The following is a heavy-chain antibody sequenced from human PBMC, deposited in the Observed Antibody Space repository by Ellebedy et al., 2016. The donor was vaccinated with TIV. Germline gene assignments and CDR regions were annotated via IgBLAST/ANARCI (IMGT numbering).Heavy chain of an antibody. CDR1: GGTFSSYA. J-gene: IGHJ6*02. CDR3: ARVGSYFGYYYYGMDV. D-gene: IGHD1-26*01. V-gene: IGHV1-69*13. Sequence: ASVKVSCKASGGTFSSYAISWVRQAPGQGLEWMGGIIPIFGTANYAQKFQGRVTITADESTSTAYMELSSLRSEDKAVYYCARVGSYFGYYYYGMDVWGQGTTVTVSS. CDR2: IIPIFGTA.